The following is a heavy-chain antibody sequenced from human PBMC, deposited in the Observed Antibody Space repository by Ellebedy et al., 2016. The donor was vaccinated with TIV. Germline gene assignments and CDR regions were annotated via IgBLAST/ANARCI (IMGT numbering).Heavy chain of an antibody. CDR3: ARQWDFYASGNFPYFDS. J-gene: IGHJ4*01. CDR1: GGSISSSSYY. D-gene: IGHD2/OR15-2a*01. V-gene: IGHV4-39*01. CDR2: VYYSGLT. Sequence: LETLSLTCSVSGGSISSSSYYWAWIRQPPGTGLEWIGSVYYSGLTYYNPSLEGRVTISIDTSQNHFSLKLNSVTASDTAVYYCARQWDFYASGNFPYFDSWGHGTVVTVS.